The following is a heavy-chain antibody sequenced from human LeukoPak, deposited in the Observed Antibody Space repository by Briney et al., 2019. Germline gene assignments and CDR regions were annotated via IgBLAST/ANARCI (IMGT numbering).Heavy chain of an antibody. CDR2: IRGKAYGGAT. V-gene: IGHV3-49*04. J-gene: IGHJ4*02. Sequence: GGSLRLSCTGSGFTFGAHSMAWVRQAPGKGPEWVGFIRGKAYGGATGYTASVKGRFTISRDDSKSIVYLQMNSLRTEDTAVCYCICLTDPFDYWGQGSLVTVSS. CDR3: ICLTDPFDY. CDR1: GFTFGAHS.